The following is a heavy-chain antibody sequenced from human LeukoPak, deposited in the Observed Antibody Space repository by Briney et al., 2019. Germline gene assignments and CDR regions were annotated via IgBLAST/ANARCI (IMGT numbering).Heavy chain of an antibody. D-gene: IGHD4-23*01. V-gene: IGHV4-34*01. CDR2: INQVEKT. CDR3: ARGRATPSRLFFDYYFMDV. CDR1: GGSLTCYS. J-gene: IGHJ6*03. Sequence: SETLSLTCAVHGGSLTCYSWAWVRQSPGEGLEWIGEINQVEKTIYSPSLESRVSISLEASRNHFFLQLTSVAAADTAIYYCARGRATPSRLFFDYYFMDVWGPGTPVTVSS.